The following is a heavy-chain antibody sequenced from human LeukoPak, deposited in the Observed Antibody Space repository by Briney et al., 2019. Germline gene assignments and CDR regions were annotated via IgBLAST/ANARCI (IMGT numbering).Heavy chain of an antibody. Sequence: ASVKVSCKASGYTFTSYAMHWVRQAPGQRLEWMGWINAGNGNTKYSQKFQGRVTITRDTSASTAYMELSSLRSEDTAVYYCARDSTPITIFYYFDYWGQGTLVTVSS. CDR2: INAGNGNT. CDR1: GYTFTSYA. V-gene: IGHV1-3*01. D-gene: IGHD3-9*01. J-gene: IGHJ4*02. CDR3: ARDSTPITIFYYFDY.